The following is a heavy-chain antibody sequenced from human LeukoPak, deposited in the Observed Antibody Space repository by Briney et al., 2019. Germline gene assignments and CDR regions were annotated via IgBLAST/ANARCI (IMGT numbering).Heavy chain of an antibody. Sequence: GGSLRLSCAASGFTVSSNYMSWVRQAPGKGLEWVSVIYSGGSTYYADSVKGRFTISRDNSKNTLYLQMNSLRAEDTAVYYCARVSYGNDATHFDFWGQGTLVTVSS. J-gene: IGHJ4*02. CDR2: IYSGGST. CDR1: GFTVSSNY. V-gene: IGHV3-53*01. D-gene: IGHD4-11*01. CDR3: ARVSYGNDATHFDF.